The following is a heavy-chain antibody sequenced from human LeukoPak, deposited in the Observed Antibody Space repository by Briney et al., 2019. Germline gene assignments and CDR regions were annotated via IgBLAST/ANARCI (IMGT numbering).Heavy chain of an antibody. D-gene: IGHD3-16*01. V-gene: IGHV4-59*01. CDR1: GGSISSYY. Sequence: SETLPLTCTVSGGSISSYYWSWIRQPPGKGLEWIGYIYYSGSTNYNPSLKSRVTISVDTSKNQFSLKLSSVTAADTAVYYCARVADLYYDYVWGSPNWFDPWGQGTLVTVSS. CDR2: IYYSGST. J-gene: IGHJ5*02. CDR3: ARVADLYYDYVWGSPNWFDP.